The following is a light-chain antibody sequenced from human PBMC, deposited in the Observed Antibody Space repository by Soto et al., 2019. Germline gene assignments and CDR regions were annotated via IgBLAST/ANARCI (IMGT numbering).Light chain of an antibody. CDR3: QHYNNWPRT. CDR2: GAS. Sequence: EIVMTQSPATLSVSPGERATLSCRASQSVSSNLAWYQQKPGQAPRLLIYGASTRATGIPGRFSGSGSGTEFNLTISSLQSEDVAVSYCQHYNNWPRTFGQGTKVEIK. CDR1: QSVSSN. V-gene: IGKV3-15*01. J-gene: IGKJ1*01.